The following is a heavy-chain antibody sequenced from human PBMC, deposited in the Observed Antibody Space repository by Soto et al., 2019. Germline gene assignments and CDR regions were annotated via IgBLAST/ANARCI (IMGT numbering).Heavy chain of an antibody. CDR2: INPETGGT. V-gene: IGHV1-2*02. Sequence: ASVKVSCKASGYTFTGYYVHWVREAPGQGLEWMGWINPETGGTSYAQKFQGRVTLSRDTSINTAYLELSRLRFDDAAVYSCARERYQVISDGMDVWGQGTTVTVSS. J-gene: IGHJ6*02. CDR3: ARERYQVISDGMDV. CDR1: GYTFTGYY. D-gene: IGHD2-2*01.